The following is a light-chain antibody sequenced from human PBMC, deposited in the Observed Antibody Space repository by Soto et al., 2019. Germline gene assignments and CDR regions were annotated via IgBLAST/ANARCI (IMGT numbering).Light chain of an antibody. CDR1: QSLLHSNGYNY. CDR2: LGS. CDR3: MQALQTPLT. V-gene: IGKV2-28*01. Sequence: DIVMTQSPLSLPVTPGEPASISCRSSQSLLHSNGYNYLDWYLQKPGQSPQLLIYLGSNRASGVPDRFSGSGSGTDFTLKISRVEAEDVGLYYCMQALQTPLTCGQGTRLEIK. J-gene: IGKJ5*01.